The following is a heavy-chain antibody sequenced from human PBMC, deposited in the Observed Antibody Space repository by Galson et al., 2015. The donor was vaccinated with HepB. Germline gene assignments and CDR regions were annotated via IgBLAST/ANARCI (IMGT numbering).Heavy chain of an antibody. CDR2: IIPIFGTA. J-gene: IGHJ6*03. Sequence: SVKVSCKASGGTFSSYAISWVRRAPGQGLEWMGGIIPIFGTANYAQKFQGRVTITADESTSTAYMELSSLRSEDTAVYYCARKACSSTSCAGIYYYYYYMDVWGKGTTVTVSS. V-gene: IGHV1-69*13. D-gene: IGHD2-2*01. CDR3: ARKACSSTSCAGIYYYYYYMDV. CDR1: GGTFSSYA.